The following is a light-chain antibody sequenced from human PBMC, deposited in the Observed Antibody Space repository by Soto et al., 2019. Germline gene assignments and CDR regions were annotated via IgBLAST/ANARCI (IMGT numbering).Light chain of an antibody. CDR3: SSYTCSSTRV. J-gene: IGLJ2*01. Sequence: QSALTQPDSVSGSPGQSITISCTGTSSYVGGYNYVSWYQQHPGKAPKLMIYDVSNRPSGVSNRFSGSKSGNTASLTISGLQAEDEADYYCSSYTCSSTRVFGGGTKLTVL. CDR1: SSYVGGYNY. CDR2: DVS. V-gene: IGLV2-14*01.